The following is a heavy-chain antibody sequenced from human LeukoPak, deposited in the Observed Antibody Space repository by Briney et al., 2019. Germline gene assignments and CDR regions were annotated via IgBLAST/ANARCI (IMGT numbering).Heavy chain of an antibody. J-gene: IGHJ6*02. Sequence: GGSLRLSCAASGFTFSGYWMNWVRQAPGKGLEWVANIKQDGSEKYYMDSVKGRFTISRDNAKNSLYLQMNSLRVEDTAVYYCSAGATTYCGEDCYPSFFFYHGIDVWGQGTTVTVSS. D-gene: IGHD2-21*02. V-gene: IGHV3-7*01. CDR2: IKQDGSEK. CDR1: GFTFSGYW. CDR3: SAGATTYCGEDCYPSFFFYHGIDV.